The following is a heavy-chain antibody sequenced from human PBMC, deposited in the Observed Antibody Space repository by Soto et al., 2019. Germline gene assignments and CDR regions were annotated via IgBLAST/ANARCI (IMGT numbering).Heavy chain of an antibody. D-gene: IGHD3-3*01. J-gene: IGHJ6*03. CDR1: GDSISSSY. CDR3: ARGVLEWLLRDSYYYYMDV. Sequence: SETLSLTCTSSGDSISSSYWNWIRQAPGKGLEWIGYIDDTGSTNYNPSLKSRVTLSVDPSNNQYSLKLSSVTAADTAVYYCARGVLEWLLRDSYYYYMDVWGKGTTVPFSS. V-gene: IGHV4-59*01. CDR2: IDDTGST.